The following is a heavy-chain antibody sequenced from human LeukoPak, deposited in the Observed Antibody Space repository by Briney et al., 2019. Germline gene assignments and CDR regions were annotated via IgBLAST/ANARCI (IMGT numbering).Heavy chain of an antibody. Sequence: KPSETLSLTCAVYGGSFSGYYWSWIRQPPGKGLEWIGEINHSGSTNYNPSLKSRVTISVDTSKNQFSLKLSSVTAADTAVYYCARRRFLEWLATDWGQGTRVTVSS. CDR2: INHSGST. CDR1: GGSFSGYY. D-gene: IGHD3-3*01. CDR3: ARRRFLEWLATD. V-gene: IGHV4-34*01. J-gene: IGHJ4*02.